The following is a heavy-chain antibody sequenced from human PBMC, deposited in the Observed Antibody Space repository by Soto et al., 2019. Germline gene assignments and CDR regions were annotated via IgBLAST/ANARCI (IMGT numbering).Heavy chain of an antibody. Sequence: PGGSLRLSCAASGFTFSSYSMNWVRQAPGKGLEWVSSISSSSSYIYYADSVKGRFTISRDNAKNSLYLQMNSLRAEDTAVYYCARDLQVRYSGYDYPWYYYGMDVWGQGTTVTVSS. V-gene: IGHV3-21*01. CDR3: ARDLQVRYSGYDYPWYYYGMDV. CDR1: GFTFSSYS. J-gene: IGHJ6*02. D-gene: IGHD5-12*01. CDR2: ISSSSSYI.